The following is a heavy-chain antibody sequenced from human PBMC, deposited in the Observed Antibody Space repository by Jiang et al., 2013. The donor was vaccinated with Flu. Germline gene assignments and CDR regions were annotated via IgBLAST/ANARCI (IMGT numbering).Heavy chain of an antibody. CDR2: IYPGDSDT. D-gene: IGHD5-24*01. CDR3: ARGRDGYNFGLGYYFDY. V-gene: IGHV5-51*01. CDR1: GYSFTSYW. J-gene: IGHJ4*02. Sequence: SGYSFTSYWIGWVRQMPGKGLEWMGIIYPGDSDTRYSPSFQGQVTISADKSISTAYLQWSSLKASDTAMYYCARGRDGYNFGLGYYFDYWGQGTLVTVSS.